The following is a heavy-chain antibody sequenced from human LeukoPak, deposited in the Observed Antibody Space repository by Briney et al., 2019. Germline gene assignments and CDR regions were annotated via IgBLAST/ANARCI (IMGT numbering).Heavy chain of an antibody. J-gene: IGHJ4*02. V-gene: IGHV3-48*03. CDR1: GFTFSNYE. CDR3: ARVRSGYSHENYFDY. D-gene: IGHD5-18*01. Sequence: PGGSLRLSCAASGFTFSNYEMNWVRQAPGKGLEWVSYFSGSGSTIYYADSVKGRFTISRDNAKDSLYLQMNSLRAEDTAVYYCARVRSGYSHENYFDYWGQGTLVTVSS. CDR2: FSGSGSTI.